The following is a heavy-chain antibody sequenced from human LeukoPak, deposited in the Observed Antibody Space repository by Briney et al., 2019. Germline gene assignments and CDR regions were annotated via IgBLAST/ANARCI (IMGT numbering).Heavy chain of an antibody. D-gene: IGHD3-22*01. CDR2: INWNGGST. V-gene: IGHV3-20*04. Sequence: GGSLRLSCAASGFTFDDYGMSWVRQAPGKGLEWVSGINWNGGSTGYADSVKGRFTISRDNAKNSLYLQMNSLRAEDTASYYCARDGSDSSGYGLDYWGQGTLVTVSP. J-gene: IGHJ4*02. CDR3: ARDGSDSSGYGLDY. CDR1: GFTFDDYG.